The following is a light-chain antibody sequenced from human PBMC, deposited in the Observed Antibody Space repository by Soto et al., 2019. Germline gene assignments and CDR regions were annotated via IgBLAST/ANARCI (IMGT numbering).Light chain of an antibody. V-gene: IGKV1-27*01. CDR3: LRCKVAAFP. J-gene: IGKJ4*01. Sequence: ILMTQSPSSLSAFVGDRVTITCRASQDIGNFLAWYQQKPGKVPKLLIYAAYTLQSGVPSRFSGSGSGTDFTLTISRLQPEDVATYSCLRCKVAAFPVGGATKVVIK. CDR1: QDIGNF. CDR2: AAY.